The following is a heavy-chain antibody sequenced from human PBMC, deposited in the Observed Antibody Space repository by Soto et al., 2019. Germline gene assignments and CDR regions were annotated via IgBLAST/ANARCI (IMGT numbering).Heavy chain of an antibody. Sequence: QVQLVESGGGVVQPGRSLRLSCAASGFTFSSYGMHWVRQAPGKGLEWVAVIWYDGSNKYYADSVKGRFTISRDNSKNTLNLQMNSLRAEDKAVYYCARDLMITFGGVIANPIDYWGQGTLVTVSS. J-gene: IGHJ4*02. CDR2: IWYDGSNK. V-gene: IGHV3-33*01. CDR1: GFTFSSYG. D-gene: IGHD3-16*02. CDR3: ARDLMITFGGVIANPIDY.